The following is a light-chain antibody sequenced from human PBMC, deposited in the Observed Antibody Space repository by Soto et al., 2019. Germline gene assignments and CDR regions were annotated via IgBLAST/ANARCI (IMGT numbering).Light chain of an antibody. CDR3: MQALQAVT. V-gene: IGKV2-28*01. J-gene: IGKJ4*01. CDR1: QSLIHNNGNNY. CDR2: LAS. Sequence: DIVMTRSPLSLSVTPGEPASISCRSSQSLIHNNGNNYLDWYLQKPGQSPQLLIYLASVRASGVPERFSGSGSGTDFTLTISSVEAEDVGVYYCMQALQAVTFGGGTKVEIK.